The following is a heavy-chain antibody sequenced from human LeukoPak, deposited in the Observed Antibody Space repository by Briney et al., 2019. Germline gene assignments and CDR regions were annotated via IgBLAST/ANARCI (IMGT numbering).Heavy chain of an antibody. CDR1: GFSFSSYW. CDR2: SNNDGSRA. CDR3: ARGGDGSIDY. J-gene: IGHJ4*02. V-gene: IGHV3-74*01. D-gene: IGHD3-10*01. Sequence: GGSLRLSCAASGFSFSSYWLHWVRQAPGKGLVWVSYSNNDGSRATYAESVKGRFTISRDSAKNTLYLQMNSLRAEDSAVYYCARGGDGSIDYWGQGTLVTVSS.